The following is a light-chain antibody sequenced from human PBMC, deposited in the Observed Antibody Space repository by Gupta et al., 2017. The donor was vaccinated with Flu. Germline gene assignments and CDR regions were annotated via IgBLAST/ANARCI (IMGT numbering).Light chain of an antibody. Sequence: GERVTITCRASQGMGRYLAWYQQKPGRAPKLLIYATSTLQSGVPSRFSGSGSGTEFTLTIDSLQPEDFANYYCEQSDTYPFTFGPGTKVDVK. CDR1: QGMGRY. CDR3: EQSDTYPFT. V-gene: IGKV1-9*01. J-gene: IGKJ3*01. CDR2: ATS.